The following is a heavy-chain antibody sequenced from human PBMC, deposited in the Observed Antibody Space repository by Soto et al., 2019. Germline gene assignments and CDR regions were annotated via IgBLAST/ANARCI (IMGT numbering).Heavy chain of an antibody. D-gene: IGHD5-12*01. J-gene: IGHJ6*03. CDR1: GFTFSSYG. CDR2: IWYEGKNK. Sequence: GGSLRLSCAASGFTFSSYGMHWVRQAPGKGLEWVAVIWYEGKNKYYADSVKGRINISRDNSKNSLYLQMNSLRAEDTAVYYCARGISGYERYYYYYMDVWGKGTTVTVSS. CDR3: ARGISGYERYYYYYMDV. V-gene: IGHV3-33*01.